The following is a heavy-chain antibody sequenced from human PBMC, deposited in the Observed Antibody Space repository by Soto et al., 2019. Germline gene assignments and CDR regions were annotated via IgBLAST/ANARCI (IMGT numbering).Heavy chain of an antibody. V-gene: IGHV3-73*01. CDR3: TSCSGGRCRPFRWFDP. CDR1: GFTFSGSA. CDR2: IRSKANSYAT. Sequence: GXSLRLSCSASGFTFSGSAMHWVRQASGKGLEWVGRIRSKANSYATAYAASVKGRFTISRDDSKNTAYLQMNSLKTEDTAVYYCTSCSGGRCRPFRWFDPWGQGTLVTGSS. D-gene: IGHD2-15*01. J-gene: IGHJ5*02.